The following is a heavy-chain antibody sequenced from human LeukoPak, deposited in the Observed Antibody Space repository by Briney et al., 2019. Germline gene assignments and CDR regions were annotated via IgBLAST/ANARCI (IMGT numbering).Heavy chain of an antibody. Sequence: GGSLRLSCAASGFTFDDYAMHWVRQAPGKGLEWVSGISWNSGSIGYADSVKGRFTISRDNAKNSLYLQMNSLRAEDTAVYYCARGRYCSTTNCYSYYYYYTMDVWGQGTTVTVSS. CDR3: ARGRYCSTTNCYSYYYYYTMDV. CDR1: GFTFDDYA. V-gene: IGHV3-9*01. CDR2: ISWNSGSI. J-gene: IGHJ6*02. D-gene: IGHD2-2*02.